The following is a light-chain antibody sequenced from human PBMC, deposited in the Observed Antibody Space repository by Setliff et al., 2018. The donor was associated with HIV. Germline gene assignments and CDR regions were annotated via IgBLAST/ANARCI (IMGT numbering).Light chain of an antibody. CDR3: SAYTSSGSLGV. V-gene: IGLV2-14*03. Sequence: QSALPQPASVSGSPGQSITISCSGTSSDIGGYNYASWYQQHPGKVPKLMIFDVSNRPSGVSNRFSGSKSGNTASLTISGLQAEDEADYYCSAYTSSGSLGVFGTGTKVTVL. CDR1: SSDIGGYNY. J-gene: IGLJ1*01. CDR2: DVS.